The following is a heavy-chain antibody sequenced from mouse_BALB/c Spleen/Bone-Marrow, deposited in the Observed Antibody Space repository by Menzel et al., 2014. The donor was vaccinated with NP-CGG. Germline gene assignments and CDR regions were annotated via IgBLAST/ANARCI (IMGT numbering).Heavy chain of an antibody. CDR2: IDPYSGGT. J-gene: IGHJ2*01. Sequence: VQLQQSGPELVKPGAAVKGSCKASGYAFTNYNMNWVKQSHGKSLEWIGYIDPYSGGTNYNQKFRGKATLTVDKSSSTAYMHLNSLTSEDSAVYYCSRGVLAYFDYWGQGTTLTVSS. CDR1: GYAFTNYN. CDR3: SRGVLAYFDY. V-gene: IGHV1S135*01. D-gene: IGHD2-14*01.